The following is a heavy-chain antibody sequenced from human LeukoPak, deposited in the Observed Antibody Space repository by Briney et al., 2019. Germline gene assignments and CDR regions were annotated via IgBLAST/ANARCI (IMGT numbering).Heavy chain of an antibody. D-gene: IGHD3-22*01. J-gene: IGHJ4*02. CDR3: ARVGSHISGYDY. Sequence: GASVKVSCKASGYTFTSYGISWVRQAPGQGLECMGWINPNTGGTHYAQTLRGRVTMTRDTSISTVYMELNSLRSDDTAVYYCARVGSHISGYDYWGQGTLVTVSS. CDR1: GYTFTSYG. V-gene: IGHV1-2*02. CDR2: INPNTGGT.